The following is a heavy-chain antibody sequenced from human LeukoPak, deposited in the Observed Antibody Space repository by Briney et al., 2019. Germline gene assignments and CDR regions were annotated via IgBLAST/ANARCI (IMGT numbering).Heavy chain of an antibody. CDR2: INHSGST. CDR3: AGYTIFGVVSWFDP. J-gene: IGHJ5*02. V-gene: IGHV4-34*01. CDR1: GQSFSNYY. Sequence: SETLSLACAVYGQSFSNYYWSWIRQPPGKGLEWIGEINHSGSTNYNPSLKSRVTISVDTSKNQFSLKLSSVTAADTAVYYCAGYTIFGVVSWFDPWGQGTLVTVSS. D-gene: IGHD3-3*01.